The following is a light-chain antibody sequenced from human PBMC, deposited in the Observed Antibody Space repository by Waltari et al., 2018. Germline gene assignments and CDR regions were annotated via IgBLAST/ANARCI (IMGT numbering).Light chain of an antibody. Sequence: SYDLIQSPSVSVSPGQTATIPCPGEELEKKYVCWYQQKPGQSPVLVIYEDVRRPSEIPQRFSGSNSGNTATLTISGTQPMDEADYYCQAWDSGVAGVFGTGTKVTVL. CDR3: QAWDSGVAGV. V-gene: IGLV3-1*01. CDR1: ELEKKY. CDR2: EDV. J-gene: IGLJ1*01.